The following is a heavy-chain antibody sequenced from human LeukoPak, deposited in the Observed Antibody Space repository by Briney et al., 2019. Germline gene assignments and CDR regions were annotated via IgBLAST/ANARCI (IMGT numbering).Heavy chain of an antibody. V-gene: IGHV1-8*03. J-gene: IGHJ5*02. Sequence: GASVKVSCKASGGTFSSYAISWVRQAPGQGLEWMGWMNPNSGNTGYAQKFQGRVTITRNTSISTAYMELSSLRSEDTAVYYCARGIVVVPAAPFDPWGQGTLVTVSS. CDR3: ARGIVVVPAAPFDP. CDR1: GGTFSSYA. CDR2: MNPNSGNT. D-gene: IGHD2-2*01.